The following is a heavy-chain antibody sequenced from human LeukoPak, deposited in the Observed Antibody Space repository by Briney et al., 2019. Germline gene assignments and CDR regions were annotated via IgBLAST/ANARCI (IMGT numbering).Heavy chain of an antibody. D-gene: IGHD6-19*01. CDR3: ARPSSSGWYDGFDY. V-gene: IGHV5-51*01. Sequence: GESLKISCKGSGYSFTTYWIGWVRQMPGKSLEWMGIIYPGDSDTKYSPSFQGQVTISADKSITTAYLQWSSLKASDSALYYCARPSSSGWYDGFDYWGQGTLVTVSS. CDR1: GYSFTTYW. J-gene: IGHJ4*02. CDR2: IYPGDSDT.